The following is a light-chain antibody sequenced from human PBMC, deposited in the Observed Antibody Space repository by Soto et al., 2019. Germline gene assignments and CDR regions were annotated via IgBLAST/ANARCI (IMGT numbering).Light chain of an antibody. CDR1: QSISSW. V-gene: IGKV1-5*01. Sequence: DIQMTQSPSTLCASVGDRVTITCRASQSISSWLAWYQQKPGKAPKLLIYDASNLETGVPSRFSGSGSGTEFTLTISSLQPDDFATYYCQQYNSYLYTFGQGTRLEI. CDR3: QQYNSYLYT. CDR2: DAS. J-gene: IGKJ5*01.